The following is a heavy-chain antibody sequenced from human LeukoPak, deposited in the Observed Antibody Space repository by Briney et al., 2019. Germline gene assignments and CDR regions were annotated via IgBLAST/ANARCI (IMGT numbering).Heavy chain of an antibody. J-gene: IGHJ6*03. D-gene: IGHD3-9*01. CDR1: GFTFSSYS. CDR2: ISSSSSTI. CDR3: ARRSQHYDILTGYYYYYMDV. V-gene: IGHV3-48*01. Sequence: GGSLRLSCAASGFTFSSYSMNWVRQAPGKGLEWVSYISSSSSTIYYADSVKGRFTISRDNAKNSLYLQMNSLRAEDTAVYYCARRSQHYDILTGYYYYYMDVWGKGTTVTVSS.